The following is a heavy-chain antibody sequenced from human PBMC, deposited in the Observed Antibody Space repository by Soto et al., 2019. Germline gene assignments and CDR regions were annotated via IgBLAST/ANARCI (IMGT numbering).Heavy chain of an antibody. D-gene: IGHD3-22*01. Sequence: QEQLVQSGAEVKKSGSSVKVSCKDTGGLFSSYAVSWVRQAPGQGLEWMGGISPVFDTVYYAQKVQGRVTITADEATNTADMELSSLRSEDTAMYYCARGGSGYVWFNAFWGQGTLVTVSS. J-gene: IGHJ4*02. CDR2: ISPVFDTV. CDR1: GGLFSSYA. CDR3: ARGGSGYVWFNAF. V-gene: IGHV1-69*01.